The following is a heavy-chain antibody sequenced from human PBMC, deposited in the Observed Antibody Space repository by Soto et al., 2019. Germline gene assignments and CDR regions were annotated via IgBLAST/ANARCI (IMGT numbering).Heavy chain of an antibody. CDR3: AHRVLRTVFGLVTTPALYFDF. Sequence: QITLNESGPTVVRPTETLTLTCRFSGFSLTTSGVGVGWIRQSPGKAPEWLALIYLDDDKRYSASLKSRLTTTKDTAKNQVVLTVSDLDPTDTATYYCAHRVLRTVFGLVTTPALYFDFWGQGTPVAVSS. D-gene: IGHD3-3*01. J-gene: IGHJ4*02. CDR1: GFSLTTSGVG. V-gene: IGHV2-5*02. CDR2: IYLDDDK.